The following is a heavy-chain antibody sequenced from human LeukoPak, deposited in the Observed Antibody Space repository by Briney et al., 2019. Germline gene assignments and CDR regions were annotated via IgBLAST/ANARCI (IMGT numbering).Heavy chain of an antibody. Sequence: SETLSLTCTVSGASISSSSYYWGWLRQPPGKGLEWIGSIYYSGSTYYNPSLKSRVTISVDTSKNQFSLKLSSVTAADTAVYYCARKEDKEFDYWGQGTLVTVSS. J-gene: IGHJ4*02. D-gene: IGHD2-15*01. CDR1: GASISSSSYY. CDR3: ARKEDKEFDY. CDR2: IYYSGST. V-gene: IGHV4-39*01.